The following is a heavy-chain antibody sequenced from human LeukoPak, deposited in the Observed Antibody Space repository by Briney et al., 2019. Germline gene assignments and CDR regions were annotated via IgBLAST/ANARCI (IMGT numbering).Heavy chain of an antibody. V-gene: IGHV3-23*01. CDR3: AKDRPNFHENSGHYYRRDGDS. CDR2: MCGTAGCT. D-gene: IGHD3-22*01. Sequence: GGSLRLSCQASGFTFYMYAMSWVRQAPGKGLEWVASMCGTAGCTFYPDSVKGRFTISRDSSKNVLYLRMNSLTAEDTAIYYCAKDRPNFHENSGHYYRRDGDSWGQGTLVTVSS. CDR1: GFTFYMYA. J-gene: IGHJ5*01.